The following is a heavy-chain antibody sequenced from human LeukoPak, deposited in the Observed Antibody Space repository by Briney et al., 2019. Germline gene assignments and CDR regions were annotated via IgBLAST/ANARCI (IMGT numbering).Heavy chain of an antibody. CDR3: ARSSAPYSSWYYFDY. D-gene: IGHD6-13*01. CDR1: GGSISSGGYS. Sequence: SETLSLTCAVSGGSISSGGYSWSWIRQPPGKGLEWIGYIYHSGSTYYNPSLKSRVTISVDTSKNQFSLKLSSVTAADTAVYYCARSSAPYSSWYYFDYWGQGTLVTVSS. CDR2: IYHSGST. J-gene: IGHJ4*02. V-gene: IGHV4-30-2*01.